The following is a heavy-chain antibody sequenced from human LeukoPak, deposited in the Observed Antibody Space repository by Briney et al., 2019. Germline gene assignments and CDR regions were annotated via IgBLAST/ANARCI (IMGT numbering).Heavy chain of an antibody. CDR2: IYSGGST. J-gene: IGHJ4*02. D-gene: IGHD5-24*01. CDR1: GFTVSSNY. Sequence: PGGSLRLSCAASGFTVSSNYMSWVRQAPGKGLEWVSVIYSGGSTYYADSVKGRFTISRDNSKNTLYLQMNSLRAEDTAVYYCAKDASVELSPFDYWGQGTLVTVSS. V-gene: IGHV3-53*01. CDR3: AKDASVELSPFDY.